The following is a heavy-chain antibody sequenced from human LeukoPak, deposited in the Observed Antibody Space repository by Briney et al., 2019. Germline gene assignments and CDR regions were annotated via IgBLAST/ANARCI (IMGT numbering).Heavy chain of an antibody. V-gene: IGHV4-59*08. J-gene: IGHJ4*02. CDR2: IYHSGST. D-gene: IGHD3-22*01. Sequence: SETLSLTCTVSGGSISGYYWSWIRQPPGKGLEWIGYIYHSGSTNYNPSLKSRVTISVDTSKNQFSLKLSSVTAADTAVYYCARHRSSGYPFDYWGQGTLVTVSS. CDR3: ARHRSSGYPFDY. CDR1: GGSISGYY.